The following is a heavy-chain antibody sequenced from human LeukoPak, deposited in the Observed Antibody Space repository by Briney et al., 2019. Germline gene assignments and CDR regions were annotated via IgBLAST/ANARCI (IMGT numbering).Heavy chain of an antibody. CDR2: ISGTGIGT. J-gene: IGHJ4*02. V-gene: IGHV3-23*01. D-gene: IGHD4-23*01. CDR3: AKDAVGFDY. CDR1: GFTFSSYA. Sequence: GGSLRLSCAASGFTFSSYAMSWVRQAPGKGLEWVSSISGTGIGTYYADSVKGRFTISRDNSKDTLYLQMNSLRAEDTAVYYCAKDAVGFDYWGQGTLVTVSS.